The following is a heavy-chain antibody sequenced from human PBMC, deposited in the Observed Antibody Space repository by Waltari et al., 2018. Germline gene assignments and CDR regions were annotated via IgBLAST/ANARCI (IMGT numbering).Heavy chain of an antibody. J-gene: IGHJ6*02. CDR3: ARAQTGPLPAAIREGDYYYYGMDV. CDR2: IIPILGVA. CDR1: GGTFSSYH. V-gene: IGHV1-69*09. Sequence: QVQLVQSGAEVKKPGSSVKVSCKASGGTFSSYHISWVRKDPGQGHEWMGRIIPILGVANHAQKFQGRVTITADKSTSTAYMELSSLRSEDTAVYYCARAQTGPLPAAIREGDYYYYGMDVWGQGTTVTVSS. D-gene: IGHD2-2*02.